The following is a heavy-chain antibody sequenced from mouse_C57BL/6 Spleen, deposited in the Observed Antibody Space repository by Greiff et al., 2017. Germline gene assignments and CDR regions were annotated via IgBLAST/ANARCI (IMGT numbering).Heavy chain of an antibody. CDR3: ARDLTTVVGYFDV. CDR1: GFTFSDYY. Sequence: DVHLVESEGGLVQPGSSMKLSCTASGFTFSDYYMAWVRQVPEKGLEWVANINYDGSSTYYLDSLKSRFIISRDNAKNILYLQMSSLKSEDTATYYCARDLTTVVGYFDVWGTGTTVTVSS. CDR2: INYDGSST. V-gene: IGHV5-16*01. J-gene: IGHJ1*03. D-gene: IGHD1-1*01.